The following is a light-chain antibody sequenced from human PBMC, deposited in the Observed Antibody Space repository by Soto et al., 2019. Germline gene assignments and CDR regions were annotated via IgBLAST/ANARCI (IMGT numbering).Light chain of an antibody. J-gene: IGKJ3*01. Sequence: IQMTQSPSSLSASLGDRVTITCRASQTINNYLHWYQQRPGEAPKLLIYAASSLQSGVPSRFSGSGSGTDFTLTISSLQPEDFATYYCLQDYNYPFTFGPGTKVDIK. V-gene: IGKV1-6*01. CDR2: AAS. CDR1: QTINNY. CDR3: LQDYNYPFT.